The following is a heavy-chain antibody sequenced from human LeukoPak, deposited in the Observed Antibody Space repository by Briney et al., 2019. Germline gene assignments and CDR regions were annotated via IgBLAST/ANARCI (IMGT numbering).Heavy chain of an antibody. CDR2: IGYTGTDT. J-gene: IGHJ4*02. CDR1: GFTFSSFG. Sequence: GGSLRLSCAASGFTFSSFGMHWVRQAPGEGLEWVAYIGYTGTDTYYADSVKGRFTISRDNSKNTVHLQVNSLRAADTALYSCARDLTERKYYIAYWGQGTLVTASS. D-gene: IGHD2-8*02. V-gene: IGHV3-30*02. CDR3: ARDLTERKYYIAY.